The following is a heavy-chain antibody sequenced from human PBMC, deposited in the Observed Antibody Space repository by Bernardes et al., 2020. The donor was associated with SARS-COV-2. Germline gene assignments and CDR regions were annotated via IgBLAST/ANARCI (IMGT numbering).Heavy chain of an antibody. D-gene: IGHD4-17*01. CDR2: IYSGGST. CDR3: ARVVYGDYYDY. CDR1: GFTVSSNY. J-gene: IGHJ4*02. Sequence: GGSLRLSCAASGFTVSSNYMSWVRQAPGKGLEWVSVIYSGGSTYYADSVKCRFTISRHNSKNTLYLQMNSLRAEDTAVYYCARVVYGDYYDYWGQGTLVTVSS. V-gene: IGHV3-53*04.